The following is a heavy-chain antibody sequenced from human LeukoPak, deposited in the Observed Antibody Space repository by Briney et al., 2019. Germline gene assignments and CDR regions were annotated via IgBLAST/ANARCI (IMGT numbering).Heavy chain of an antibody. Sequence: GASLKVSCKASGGTFTHFVISWLRQAPGQRLEWMGGIAPISGTPVYAQKFQGRVTITADKSTSTAYMELSSLRSEDTAVYYCAREGGIVTNRYFDYWGQGTLVTVSS. CDR3: AREGGIVTNRYFDY. CDR1: GGTFTHFV. J-gene: IGHJ4*02. V-gene: IGHV1-69*06. D-gene: IGHD2/OR15-2a*01. CDR2: IAPISGTP.